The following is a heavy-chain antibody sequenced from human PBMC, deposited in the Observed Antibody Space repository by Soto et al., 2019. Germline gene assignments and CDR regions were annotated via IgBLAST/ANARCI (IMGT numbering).Heavy chain of an antibody. CDR3: ARDGYHYVMDL. Sequence: EAQLVESGGGLVQPGGSLRLSCAASGFTFSGYWMSWVRQAPGKGLEWVANINQDGSGKYYMDSVKGRFTISRDNTKNSLYLQMHSLGDDDTAVYYCARDGYHYVMDLWGQGTTVTVSS. CDR1: GFTFSGYW. J-gene: IGHJ6*02. CDR2: INQDGSGK. V-gene: IGHV3-7*04.